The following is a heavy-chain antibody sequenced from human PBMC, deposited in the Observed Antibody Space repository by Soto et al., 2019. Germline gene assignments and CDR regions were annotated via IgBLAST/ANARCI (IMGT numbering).Heavy chain of an antibody. CDR2: ISYDGSNK. CDR3: ARDSSIAARSFDY. Sequence: PGGSLRLSCAASGFTFSSYAMHWVRQAPGKGLEWVAVISYDGSNKYYADSVKGRFTISRDNSKNTLYLQMNSLRAEDTAVYYCARDSSIAARSFDYWGEGTLVTFPS. V-gene: IGHV3-30-3*01. CDR1: GFTFSSYA. J-gene: IGHJ4*02. D-gene: IGHD6-6*01.